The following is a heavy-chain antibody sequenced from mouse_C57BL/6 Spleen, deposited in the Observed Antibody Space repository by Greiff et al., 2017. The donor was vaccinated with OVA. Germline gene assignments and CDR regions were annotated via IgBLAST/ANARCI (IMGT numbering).Heavy chain of an antibody. CDR2: IWWDDAK. Sequence: QVTLKVSGPGILQPSQTLSLTCSFSGFSLSTFGMGVGWIRQPSGKGLEWLAHIWWDDAKYYNPALKSRLTIPKDTSKNQVFLKIANVDTADTATYYCARIASLGLRKDYFDYWGQGTTLTVSS. CDR3: ARIASLGLRKDYFDY. D-gene: IGHD2-4*01. J-gene: IGHJ2*01. CDR1: GFSLSTFGMG. V-gene: IGHV8-8*01.